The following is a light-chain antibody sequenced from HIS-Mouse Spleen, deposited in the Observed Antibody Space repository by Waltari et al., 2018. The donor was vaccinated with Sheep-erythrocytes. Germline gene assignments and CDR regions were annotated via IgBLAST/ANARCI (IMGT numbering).Light chain of an antibody. CDR2: EGS. Sequence: QSALTQPASVSGSPGQPITISCTGTRRDVGSYNLVSWYQQHPGKAPKPMIYEGSKRPSGVSNRFSGSKSGNTASLTISGLQAEDEADYYCCSYAGSSTPWVFGGGTKLTVL. V-gene: IGLV2-23*01. J-gene: IGLJ3*02. CDR1: RRDVGSYNL. CDR3: CSYAGSSTPWV.